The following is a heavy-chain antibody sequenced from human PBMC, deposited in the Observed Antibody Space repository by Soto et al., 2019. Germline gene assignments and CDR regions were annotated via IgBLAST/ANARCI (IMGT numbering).Heavy chain of an antibody. D-gene: IGHD2-21*02. V-gene: IGHV3-48*02. J-gene: IGHJ4*01. CDR3: ARLPKGSVVTG. CDR1: GFSFRDHS. CDR2: ISSSSENI. Sequence: VQLVESGGGVVSPGGSLRLSCVGSGFSFRDHSMNWVRQPPGKGLQWISYISSSSENIYYADSVKGRFIVSRDNAKNTLFLQMNSLRDDDSAIYYCARLPKGSVVTGWGQGSLVTVSS.